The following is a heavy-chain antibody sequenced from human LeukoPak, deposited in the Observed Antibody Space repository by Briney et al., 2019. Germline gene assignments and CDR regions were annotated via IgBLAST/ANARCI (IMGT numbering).Heavy chain of an antibody. CDR2: ISGSGGST. V-gene: IGHV3-23*01. J-gene: IGHJ5*02. CDR1: GFTFSSYA. CDR3: AKDLAMIVPFHWFDP. Sequence: PGGSLRLSCAAFGFTFSSYAMSWVRQAPGKGLEWVSAISGSGGSTYYADSVKGRFTISRDNSKNTLYLQMNSLRAEDTAVYYCAKDLAMIVPFHWFDPWGQGTLVTVSS. D-gene: IGHD3-22*01.